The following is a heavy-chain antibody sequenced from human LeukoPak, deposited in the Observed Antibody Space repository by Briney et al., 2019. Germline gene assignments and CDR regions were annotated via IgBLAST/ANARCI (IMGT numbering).Heavy chain of an antibody. J-gene: IGHJ5*02. D-gene: IGHD6-13*01. Sequence: KPSETLSLTCAVYGGSFSGYYWSWIRQPPGKGLEWIGEINHSGSTNYNPSLKSRVTTSVDTSKNQFSLKLSSVTAADTAVYYCARGSSWSRYNWFDPWGQGTLVTVSS. CDR3: ARGSSWSRYNWFDP. CDR2: INHSGST. V-gene: IGHV4-34*01. CDR1: GGSFSGYY.